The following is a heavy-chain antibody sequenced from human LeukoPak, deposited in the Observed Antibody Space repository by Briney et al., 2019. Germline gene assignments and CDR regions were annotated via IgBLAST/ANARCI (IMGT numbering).Heavy chain of an antibody. CDR3: ATHLGYCSSTSCYSY. CDR1: GYPFDNYW. J-gene: IGHJ4*02. CDR2: IYPDDSDI. D-gene: IGHD2-2*01. Sequence: RGESLKISCRVSGYPFDNYWIGWVRQVSGKGLEWMGIIYPDDSDIKYSPSFQGQVTFSVDKSINTAYLQWSRLKASDTAMYYCATHLGYCSSTSCYSYWGQGTLVTVSS. V-gene: IGHV5-51*01.